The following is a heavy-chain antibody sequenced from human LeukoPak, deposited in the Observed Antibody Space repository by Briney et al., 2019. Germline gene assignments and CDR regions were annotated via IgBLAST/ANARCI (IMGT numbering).Heavy chain of an antibody. Sequence: ASVKVSCKASGYTFTGYFMHWVRQAPGQGLEWMGWINPNSGGTNYAQKFQGRVTMTRDTSISTAYMELSRLRSDDTAVYYCARNYYDSSGNFDYWGQGTLVTVSS. CDR3: ARNYYDSSGNFDY. D-gene: IGHD3-22*01. CDR2: INPNSGGT. V-gene: IGHV1-2*02. CDR1: GYTFTGYF. J-gene: IGHJ4*02.